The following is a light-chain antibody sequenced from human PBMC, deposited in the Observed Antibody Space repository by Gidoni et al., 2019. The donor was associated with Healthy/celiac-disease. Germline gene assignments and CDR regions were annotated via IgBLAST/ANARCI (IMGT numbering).Light chain of an antibody. V-gene: IGKV2-28*01. CDR1: QSLLQSNGYNY. Sequence: IVMTQSPLSLPVTPEEPASIPCRASQSLLQSNGYNYLDWYLHKPGQSPQLLSYLGSNRASGVPERFRGSGSGTDFTMKISRVEAEDVGVYYCMQALQTPLLTFGGGTKVEIK. J-gene: IGKJ4*01. CDR3: MQALQTPLLT. CDR2: LGS.